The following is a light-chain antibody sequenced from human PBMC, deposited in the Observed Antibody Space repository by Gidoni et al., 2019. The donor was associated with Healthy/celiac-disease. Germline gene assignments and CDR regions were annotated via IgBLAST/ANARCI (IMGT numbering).Light chain of an antibody. CDR1: QSVSSSY. V-gene: IGKV3-20*01. Sequence: EIVLTQSPGTLSLSPGERATRSCRPSQSVSSSYLAWYQQQPGQAPRLLIYGASSRATGIPDRFSGSGSGTDFTITISRLEPEDFAVYYCQQYGSSPPYTFGQGTKLEIK. CDR2: GAS. CDR3: QQYGSSPPYT. J-gene: IGKJ2*01.